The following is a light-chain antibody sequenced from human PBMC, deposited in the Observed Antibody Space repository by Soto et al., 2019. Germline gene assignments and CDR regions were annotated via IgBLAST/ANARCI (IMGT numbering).Light chain of an antibody. CDR2: DVS. CDR3: SSYTSSTTRV. Sequence: QSALTQPASVSGSPGQSITISCTGTSSDVGDYNYVSWYQQHPGKAPKLMIYDVSNRPSGVSNRFSGSKSGSTASLTISGLQAEDEADYYSSSYTSSTTRVFGPGTKLTVL. J-gene: IGLJ1*01. CDR1: SSDVGDYNY. V-gene: IGLV2-14*01.